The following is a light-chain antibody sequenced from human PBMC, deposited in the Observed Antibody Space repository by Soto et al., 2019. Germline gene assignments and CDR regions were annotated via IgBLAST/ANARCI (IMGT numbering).Light chain of an antibody. V-gene: IGKV1-9*01. CDR1: QGISSY. CDR2: AAS. J-gene: IGKJ2*01. Sequence: DIQLTQSPSFLSASVGDRVTITCRASQGISSYLAWYQQKPGKAPKLLIYAASTLQSGVPSRFSGSGSGPEFTLTISSLQPEDFATYYCQQLNSYLLYPFGQGTKLEIK. CDR3: QQLNSYLLYP.